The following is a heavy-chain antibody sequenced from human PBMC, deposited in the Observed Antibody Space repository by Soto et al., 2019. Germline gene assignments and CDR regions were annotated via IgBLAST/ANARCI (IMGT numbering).Heavy chain of an antibody. CDR3: ARVGYCSSSTCYQAHYYYYGMDV. Sequence: GSLVNVSCKASVYALSVDGIGWVRLAPGQGLEWMGWISAYNGNTNYALKFQGRVTMTTDTSTSTAYMELRSLRSDDTAVYYCARVGYCSSSTCYQAHYYYYGMDVWGQGTTVTVSS. V-gene: IGHV1-18*01. CDR2: ISAYNGNT. J-gene: IGHJ6*02. CDR1: VYALSVDG. D-gene: IGHD2-2*01.